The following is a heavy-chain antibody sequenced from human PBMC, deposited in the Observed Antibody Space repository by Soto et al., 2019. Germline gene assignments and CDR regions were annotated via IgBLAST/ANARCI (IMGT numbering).Heavy chain of an antibody. CDR2: IYYSGST. Sequence: TSETLSLTCTVSGGSISSSSYYWGWIRQPPGKGLEWIGSIYYSGSTYYNPSLKSRVTISVDTSKNQFSLKLSSVTAADTAVYYCAALSSSALYYYYGMDVWGQGTTVTVSS. V-gene: IGHV4-39*01. CDR1: GGSISSSSYY. D-gene: IGHD6-6*01. CDR3: AALSSSALYYYYGMDV. J-gene: IGHJ6*02.